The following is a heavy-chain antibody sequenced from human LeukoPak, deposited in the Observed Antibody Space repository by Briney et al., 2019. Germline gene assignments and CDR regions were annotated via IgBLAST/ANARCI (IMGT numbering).Heavy chain of an antibody. D-gene: IGHD3-22*01. CDR1: GFTFSSYW. Sequence: GGSLRLSCAASGFTFSSYWMHWVRQAPGKGLVWVSRIHSDGTSITYADSVKGRFTISRDNAKNTLYLQMNSLRAEDTAVSYCARDVTMRLDVWGKGTTVTVSS. J-gene: IGHJ6*04. CDR2: IHSDGTSI. V-gene: IGHV3-74*01. CDR3: ARDVTMRLDV.